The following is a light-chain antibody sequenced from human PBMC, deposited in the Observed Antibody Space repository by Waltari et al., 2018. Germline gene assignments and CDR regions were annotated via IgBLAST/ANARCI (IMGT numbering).Light chain of an antibody. Sequence: IILTQPPGTLSLSPGERATLSCRASQSISRYLAWYQQKPGQSPRLLIYGASTRANGIPDRFSGSGSGTDFSLTISRLVPEDSAVYYCQHHFRLPATFGQGTKVEIK. CDR3: QHHFRLPAT. J-gene: IGKJ1*01. CDR1: QSISRY. V-gene: IGKV3-20*01. CDR2: GAS.